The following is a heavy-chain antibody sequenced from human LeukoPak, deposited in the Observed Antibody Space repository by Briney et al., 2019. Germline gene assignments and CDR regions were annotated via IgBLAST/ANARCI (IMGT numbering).Heavy chain of an antibody. CDR2: IYSGGST. V-gene: IGHV3-53*01. CDR1: GFTVSSSY. D-gene: IGHD3-22*01. Sequence: GGSLRLSCAASGFTVSSSYMSWVRQAPGKGLEWVSVIYSGGSTYYADSVKGRFTISRDNSKNTLYLQMNSLRAEDTAVYYCARSDSSGSSPVGAFDIWGQGTMVTVSS. CDR3: ARSDSSGSSPVGAFDI. J-gene: IGHJ3*02.